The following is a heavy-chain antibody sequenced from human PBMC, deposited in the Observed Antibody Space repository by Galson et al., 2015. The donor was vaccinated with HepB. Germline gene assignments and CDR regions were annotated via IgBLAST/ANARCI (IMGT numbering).Heavy chain of an antibody. D-gene: IGHD3-3*01. Sequence: QSGAEVKKPGESLRISCKGSGYSFTSYWISWVRQMPGKGLEWMGRIDPSDSYTNYSPSFQGHVTISADKSISTAYLQWSSLKASDTAMYYCATTREDYDFWSGYGMDVWGQGTTVTVSS. CDR1: GYSFTSYW. CDR2: IDPSDSYT. CDR3: ATTREDYDFWSGYGMDV. J-gene: IGHJ6*02. V-gene: IGHV5-10-1*01.